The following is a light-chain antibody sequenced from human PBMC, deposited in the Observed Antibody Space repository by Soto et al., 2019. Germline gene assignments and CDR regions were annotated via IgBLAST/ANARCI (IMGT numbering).Light chain of an antibody. J-gene: IGKJ1*01. CDR1: QSLSY. V-gene: IGKV3-20*01. Sequence: ETVLTQSPGTLSLSPGERATLFCRASQSLSYLAWYQQRPGQAPRLLIYDTSSRATGIPDRFSGSGSGTDFTLTISRLEPEDFAVYYCPLHGSSPPSWTVGQGTKVEIK. CDR2: DTS. CDR3: PLHGSSPPSWT.